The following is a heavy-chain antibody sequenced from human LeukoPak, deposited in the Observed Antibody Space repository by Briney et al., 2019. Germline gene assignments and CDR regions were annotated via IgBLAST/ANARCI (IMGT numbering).Heavy chain of an antibody. CDR3: ARGGDCTATTCYALSAFDY. Sequence: PGGSLRLSCAASGFIFSDYGTNWVRQVPGKGLEWVSFISSRSSSTFYADSVKGRFTISRDSAKNSLDLQMTSLRAEDTAVYYCARGGDCTATTCYALSAFDYWGQGTLVTVSS. D-gene: IGHD2-2*01. J-gene: IGHJ4*02. CDR2: ISSRSSST. V-gene: IGHV3-48*01. CDR1: GFIFSDYG.